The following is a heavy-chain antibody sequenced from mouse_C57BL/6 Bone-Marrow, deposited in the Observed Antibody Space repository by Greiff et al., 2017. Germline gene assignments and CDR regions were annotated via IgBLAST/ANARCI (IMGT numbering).Heavy chain of an antibody. CDR3: ARRVLRRYYYAMDY. D-gene: IGHD1-2*01. V-gene: IGHV1-50*01. Sequence: QVQLQQPGAELVKPGASVKLSCKASGYTFTSYWMQWVKQRPGQGLEWIGEIDPSDSYTNYNQKFKGKATVTVDTSSSTAYMQLSSLTSEDSAVYYCARRVLRRYYYAMDYWGQGTSVTVSS. CDR1: GYTFTSYW. CDR2: IDPSDSYT. J-gene: IGHJ4*01.